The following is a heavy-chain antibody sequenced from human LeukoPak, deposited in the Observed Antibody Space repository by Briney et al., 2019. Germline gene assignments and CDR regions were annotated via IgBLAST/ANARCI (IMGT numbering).Heavy chain of an antibody. Sequence: GGSLRLSCAASGFTFDDYAMHWVRQAPGKGLEWVSGISWNSGSIGYADSVKGRFTISRDNAKNSLYLQMNSLRAEDTALYYCARGPYDFWSGYYYYYFDYWGQGTLVTVSS. D-gene: IGHD3-3*01. V-gene: IGHV3-9*01. CDR1: GFTFDDYA. CDR3: ARGPYDFWSGYYYYYFDY. J-gene: IGHJ4*02. CDR2: ISWNSGSI.